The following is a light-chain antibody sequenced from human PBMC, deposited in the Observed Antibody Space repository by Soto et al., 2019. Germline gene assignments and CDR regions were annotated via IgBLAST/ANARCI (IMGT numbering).Light chain of an antibody. CDR1: SGSIASHY. V-gene: IGLV6-57*01. CDR3: QSYDSSNHWV. Sequence: NFMLTQPHSVSESPGKTVTISCTRSSGSIASHYVQWYQQRPGSSPTTVIYEDNRRPSGVPDRFSGSIDKSSNSASLTISGLKTEDEADYYCQSYDSSNHWVFGGGTQLTVL. CDR2: EDN. J-gene: IGLJ3*02.